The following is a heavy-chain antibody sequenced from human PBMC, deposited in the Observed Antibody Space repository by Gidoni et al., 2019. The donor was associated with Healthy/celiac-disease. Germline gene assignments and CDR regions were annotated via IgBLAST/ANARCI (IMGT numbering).Heavy chain of an antibody. D-gene: IGHD4-17*01. V-gene: IGHV2-5*01. J-gene: IGHJ4*02. CDR1: AFSLTSSGVC. CDR2: IYWNDDK. CDR3: AHSMGGYGDYSFDY. Sequence: QLTLQESGPTLVEPTPTLTLPCTFPAFSLTSSGVCVGWIRQPPGKVLEWLALIYWNDDKRYSPSMKGRLTITKDTVKIQVVLTMNNMEHEDTATYYCAHSMGGYGDYSFDYWGQGTLVTVSS.